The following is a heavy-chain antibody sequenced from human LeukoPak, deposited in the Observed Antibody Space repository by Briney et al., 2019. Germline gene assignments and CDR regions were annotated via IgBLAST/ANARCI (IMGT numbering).Heavy chain of an antibody. D-gene: IGHD2/OR15-2a*01. J-gene: IGHJ4*02. V-gene: IGHV1-69*04. Sequence: SVKVSCKTSGDTFSSYAISWVRQAPGQGLEWMGRIIPIPGLTNNAQKFQGRVTITADKSTGTVNLELSSLRSEDTAVYYCTRGGEYSASPGVDWGQGTLVTVSS. CDR3: TRGGEYSASPGVD. CDR2: IIPIPGLT. CDR1: GDTFSSYA.